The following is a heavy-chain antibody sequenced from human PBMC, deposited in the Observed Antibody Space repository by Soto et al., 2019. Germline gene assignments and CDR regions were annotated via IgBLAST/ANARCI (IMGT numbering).Heavy chain of an antibody. CDR1: GFTFTNYA. CDR2: ISGSGAAT. CDR3: AKVISGWYLDY. J-gene: IGHJ4*02. D-gene: IGHD6-19*01. Sequence: GGSLRLSCAASGFTFTNYAMGWVRQAPGKGLEWVSAISGSGAATYHADSVKGRFTISRDNSKNTLYLKMNSLRAEDTAVYYCAKVISGWYLDYWGQGTLVTVSS. V-gene: IGHV3-23*01.